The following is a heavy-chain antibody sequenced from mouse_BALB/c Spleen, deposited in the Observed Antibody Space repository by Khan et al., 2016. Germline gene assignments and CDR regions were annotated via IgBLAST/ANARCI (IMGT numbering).Heavy chain of an antibody. CDR1: GFDFSRYW. D-gene: IGHD1-3*01. J-gene: IGHJ4*01. V-gene: IGHV4-2*02. Sequence: EVKLLESGGGLVQPGGSLNLSCAASGFDFSRYWMSWARQAPGKGQEWIGEINPGSSTITYTPSLKDKFIISRDNAKNTLYLQMSKVRSEDTALYYGARSGHDALDYWGQGTSGTVSS. CDR3: ARSGHDALDY. CDR2: INPGSSTI.